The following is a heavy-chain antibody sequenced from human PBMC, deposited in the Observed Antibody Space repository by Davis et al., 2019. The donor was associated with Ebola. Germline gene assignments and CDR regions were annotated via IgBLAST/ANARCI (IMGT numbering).Heavy chain of an antibody. CDR3: AQDHTGWVGREFEY. D-gene: IGHD6-19*01. CDR1: GFTLGSYA. V-gene: IGHV3-23*01. Sequence: GESPKIPCAASGFTLGSYAMRWVRQAPGKGLESVSATTGSGGTTYYADSVKGRFTIPKDNSKNTLYLQMNSLRDEDTAVYYCAQDHTGWVGREFEYWGQGTLVTVSS. J-gene: IGHJ4*02. CDR2: TTGSGGTT.